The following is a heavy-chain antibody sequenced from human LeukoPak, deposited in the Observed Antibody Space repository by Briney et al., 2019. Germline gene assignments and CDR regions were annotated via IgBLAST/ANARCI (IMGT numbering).Heavy chain of an antibody. J-gene: IGHJ4*02. CDR2: INHSGST. Sequence: SETLSLTCAVYGGSFSGYYWSWIRQPPGKGLEWIGEINHSGSTNYNPSLKSRVTISVDTSKNQFSLKLSSVTAADTAVYYCARFYPRTSYSNFDYWGQGTLVTVSS. CDR3: ARFYPRTSYSNFDY. V-gene: IGHV4-34*01. CDR1: GGSFSGYY. D-gene: IGHD2-21*01.